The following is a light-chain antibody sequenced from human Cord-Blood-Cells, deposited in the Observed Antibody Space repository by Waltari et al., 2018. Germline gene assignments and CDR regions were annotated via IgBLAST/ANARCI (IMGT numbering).Light chain of an antibody. J-gene: IGKJ1*01. Sequence: DIQMTQSPSTLSASVGDRVTITCRASQSISSWLAWYQQKPGKAPKLLIYDASSLESGVPSMFIGSGSGTEFTLTISSLQPDDFATYYCQQYNSYSWTFGQGTKVEIK. CDR3: QQYNSYSWT. CDR2: DAS. CDR1: QSISSW. V-gene: IGKV1-5*01.